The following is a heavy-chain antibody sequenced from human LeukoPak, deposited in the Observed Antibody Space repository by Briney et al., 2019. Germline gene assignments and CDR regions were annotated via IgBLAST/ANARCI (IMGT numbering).Heavy chain of an antibody. CDR1: GGSFSGYY. CDR3: ARGAGVFDY. J-gene: IGHJ4*02. CDR2: INHSGST. V-gene: IGHV4-34*01. Sequence: SETLSLTCAVYGGSFSGYYWSWIRQPPGKGLEWIGEINHSGSTNYNPSLKSRVTISVDTSKSQFSLKLSSVTAADTAVYYCARGAGVFDYWGQGALVTVSS.